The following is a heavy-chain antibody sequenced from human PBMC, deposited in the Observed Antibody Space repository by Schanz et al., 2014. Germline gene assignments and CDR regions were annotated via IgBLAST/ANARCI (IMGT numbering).Heavy chain of an antibody. J-gene: IGHJ4*02. Sequence: EVQLLESGGGLVQPGGSLRLSCLASGFAFSSYGMNWLRQAPGKGLEWVSFVHPGGSTYYPDSVKGRFTISRDSSKNTLYLQMSSLTTEDTAVYYCAKSQGSSFDSWGQGTLVTVSS. D-gene: IGHD6-13*01. V-gene: IGHV3-23*03. CDR2: FVHPGGST. CDR3: AKSQGSSFDS. CDR1: GFAFSSYG.